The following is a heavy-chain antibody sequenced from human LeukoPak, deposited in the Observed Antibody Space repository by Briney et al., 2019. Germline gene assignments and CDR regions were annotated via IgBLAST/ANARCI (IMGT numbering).Heavy chain of an antibody. CDR3: VTSNDAKIAPFDH. D-gene: IGHD2-21*01. CDR2: FNTKGET. J-gene: IGHJ4*02. Sequence: SEGLSVTCTVSGVSMSAYQWSWGRQWPEKGLEWIGCFNTKGETSYKPSLRSRDSTSVDTSKSQFSLILTSVTAAETALYYCVTSNDAKIAPFDHWGQGAPVTVSS. CDR1: GVSMSAYQ. V-gene: IGHV4-4*09.